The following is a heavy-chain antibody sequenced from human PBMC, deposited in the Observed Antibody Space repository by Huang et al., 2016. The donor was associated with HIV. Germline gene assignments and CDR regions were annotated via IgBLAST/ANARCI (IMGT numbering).Heavy chain of an antibody. CDR2: IKKSLDGGTT. CDR3: TTWISTAAGGN. CDR1: GFSFSTVW. V-gene: IGHV3-15*01. D-gene: IGHD2-15*01. Sequence: EVQLIESCGGLVKPGSSLRLSCDGSGFSFSTVWMSWVRQTRGKGLEWVTIIKKSLDGGTTDYAAPVRGRFIITRDDSKNRMELQMHDVKAADTAVYYCTTWISTAAGGNWGQGTLVTVSS. J-gene: IGHJ4*02.